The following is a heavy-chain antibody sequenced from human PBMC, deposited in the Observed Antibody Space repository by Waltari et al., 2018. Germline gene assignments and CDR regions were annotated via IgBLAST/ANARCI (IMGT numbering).Heavy chain of an antibody. J-gene: IGHJ4*02. Sequence: EVQLVESGGGLVQPGGSLRLSCAASGFTFSSYWMHWVRQAPGKGVVWVARINGEWSRTDYAYSVKGRFTISRDNAKNTLYLQMNSLSAEDTAIYYCARGHLTGYCNDYWGQGTLVTVSS. CDR1: GFTFSSYW. D-gene: IGHD3-9*01. CDR3: ARGHLTGYCNDY. V-gene: IGHV3-74*01. CDR2: INGEWSRT.